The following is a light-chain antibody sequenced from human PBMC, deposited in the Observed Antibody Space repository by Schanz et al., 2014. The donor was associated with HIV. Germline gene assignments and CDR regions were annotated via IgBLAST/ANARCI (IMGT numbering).Light chain of an antibody. CDR2: GAS. CDR1: QSVTSNL. CDR3: QQYGSSPT. V-gene: IGKV3-20*01. J-gene: IGKJ1*01. Sequence: EIVLTQSPGTLSLSPGERAALSCRASQSVTSNLLAWYQQKPGQAPRLLIYGASSRATGIPARFSGSGSGTDFTLTISRLEPEDFAVYYCQQYGSSPTFGQGTRVEIK.